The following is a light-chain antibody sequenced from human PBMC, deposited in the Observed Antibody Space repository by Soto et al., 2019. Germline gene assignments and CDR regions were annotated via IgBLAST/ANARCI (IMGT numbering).Light chain of an antibody. CDR2: GAS. V-gene: IGKV3-20*01. Sequence: EIVLTQSPGTLSLSPGERATRSCRASQSLTNNYFAWYQHKPGRALRLLIDGASTRATGIPDRFSGSGSGTDFTLTISRLEPQDVAVYYCQQYEAVVTFGQGTKVEI. CDR3: QQYEAVVT. CDR1: QSLTNNY. J-gene: IGKJ1*01.